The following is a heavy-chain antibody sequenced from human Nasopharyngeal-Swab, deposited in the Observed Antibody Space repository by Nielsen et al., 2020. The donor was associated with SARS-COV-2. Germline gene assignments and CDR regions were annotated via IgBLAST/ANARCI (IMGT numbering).Heavy chain of an antibody. V-gene: IGHV3-72*01. Sequence: GESLKIPCAASGFTFSSHYMDWVRQAPGKGLEWVGRSTHKANSYTPEYAASVKGRFTISGDDSKNSLYLQISSLRTEDTALYYCARDLSSIWTSGLGVWGQGTTVIVSS. CDR2: STHKANSYTP. CDR3: ARDLSSIWTSGLGV. CDR1: GFTFSSHY. J-gene: IGHJ6*02. D-gene: IGHD6-13*01.